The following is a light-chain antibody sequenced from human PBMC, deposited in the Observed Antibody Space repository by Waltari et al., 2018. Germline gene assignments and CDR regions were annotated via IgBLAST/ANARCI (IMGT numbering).Light chain of an antibody. CDR3: QHYNVYPYG. CDR2: KAY. Sequence: DIQMTQSPSTVSASVGDRVTIPCRASQSISIWLAWYQQKPGKAPKLLIYKAYSLESGVSSRFSGSGSGTEFTLTITRLQPDDFATYYCQHYNVYPYGFGQGTNLEIK. CDR1: QSISIW. V-gene: IGKV1-5*03. J-gene: IGKJ2*03.